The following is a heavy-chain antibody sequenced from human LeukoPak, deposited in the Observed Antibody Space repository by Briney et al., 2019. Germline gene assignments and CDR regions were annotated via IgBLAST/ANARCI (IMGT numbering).Heavy chain of an antibody. D-gene: IGHD1-26*01. CDR1: GFTYNNHG. Sequence: GGSLRLSCTASGFTYNNHGMHWARQAPGKGLEWVAFISFDGSRGLYGDSVKGRFTISRDNSKNTMYLEMNSLRGEDTAMYFCAKDSTGSYYLLDYWGQGTLVTVSS. J-gene: IGHJ4*02. CDR3: AKDSTGSYYLLDY. CDR2: ISFDGSRG. V-gene: IGHV3-30*02.